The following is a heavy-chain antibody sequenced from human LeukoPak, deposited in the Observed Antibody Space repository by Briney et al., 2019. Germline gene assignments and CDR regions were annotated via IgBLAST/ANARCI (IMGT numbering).Heavy chain of an antibody. CDR1: GFTFSSYS. V-gene: IGHV3-48*04. D-gene: IGHD3-16*02. CDR3: ARATYDYVWGSYRYNSQFDY. CDR2: ISSSSSTI. J-gene: IGHJ4*02. Sequence: GSLRLSCAASGFTFSSYSMNWVHQAPGKGLEWVSHISSSSSTIYYVDSVKDRFTISRDNARNSLYLQLNSLRAEDTAVYYCARATYDYVWGSYRYNSQFDYWGQGTLVTVSS.